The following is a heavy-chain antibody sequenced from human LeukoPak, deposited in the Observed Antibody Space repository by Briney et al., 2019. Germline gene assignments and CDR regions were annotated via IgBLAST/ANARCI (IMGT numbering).Heavy chain of an antibody. CDR1: GGSFSGYY. J-gene: IGHJ4*02. Sequence: SETLSLTCAVYGGSFSGYYWSWIRQPPGKGLEWIGEINHSGSTNYNPSLKSRVTISVDTSKNQFSLKLSSVTAADTAVYYCARNVPPAPYSSGWYLSRAFFDYWGQGTLVTVSS. CDR2: INHSGST. CDR3: ARNVPPAPYSSGWYLSRAFFDY. V-gene: IGHV4-34*01. D-gene: IGHD6-19*01.